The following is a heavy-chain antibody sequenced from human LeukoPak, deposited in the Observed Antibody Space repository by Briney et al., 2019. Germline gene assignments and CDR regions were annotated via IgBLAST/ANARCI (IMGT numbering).Heavy chain of an antibody. V-gene: IGHV3-33*01. CDR1: GFTFSSYG. Sequence: GRSLRLSCAASGFTFSSYGMHWVRQAPGKGLEWVAVIWYDGSNKYYADSVKGRFTISRDNSKSTLYLQMNSLRAEDTAVYYCARDYCGGDCYSDYFDYWGQGTLVTVSS. CDR3: ARDYCGGDCYSDYFDY. CDR2: IWYDGSNK. D-gene: IGHD2-21*02. J-gene: IGHJ4*02.